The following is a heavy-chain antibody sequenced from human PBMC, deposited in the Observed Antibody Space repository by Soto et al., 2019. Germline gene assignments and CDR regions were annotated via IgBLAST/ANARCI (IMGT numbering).Heavy chain of an antibody. CDR1: GGTFSSYA. J-gene: IGHJ4*02. Sequence: SVKVSCKASGGTFSSYAISWVRQAPGQGLEWMGGIIPIFGTANYAQKFQGRVTITADESTSTAYMELSSLRSDDTAVYYCARVPTPIAVADNWGQGTLVTVSS. CDR3: ARVPTPIAVADN. V-gene: IGHV1-69*13. D-gene: IGHD6-19*01. CDR2: IIPIFGTA.